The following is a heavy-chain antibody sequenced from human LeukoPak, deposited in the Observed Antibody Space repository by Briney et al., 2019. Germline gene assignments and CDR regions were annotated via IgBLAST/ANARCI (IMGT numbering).Heavy chain of an antibody. CDR3: ARGYCTSCPFDY. J-gene: IGHJ4*02. Sequence: GGSLRLSCAASGFTFSSYAMHWVRQAPGKGLEWVAVISYDGSNKYYADSVKGRFTISRDNAKNSLYLQMNSLRAEDTAVYYCARGYCTSCPFDYWGQGTLVTVSS. V-gene: IGHV3-30*04. D-gene: IGHD2-2*01. CDR1: GFTFSSYA. CDR2: ISYDGSNK.